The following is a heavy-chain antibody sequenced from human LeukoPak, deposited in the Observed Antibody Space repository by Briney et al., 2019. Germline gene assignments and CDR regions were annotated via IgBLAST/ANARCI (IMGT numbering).Heavy chain of an antibody. D-gene: IGHD7-27*01. J-gene: IGHJ3*02. CDR2: IAGVADDS. Sequence: GGSLRLSCAASGLTFKNYAMSWVRQAPGEGLEWVSTIAGVADDSYYADSVKGRFTISRDISRETVYLQMDRLRGDDTAVYYCTKALNWGSTFEAFDIWGQGTMVTVSS. CDR1: GLTFKNYA. CDR3: TKALNWGSTFEAFDI. V-gene: IGHV3-23*01.